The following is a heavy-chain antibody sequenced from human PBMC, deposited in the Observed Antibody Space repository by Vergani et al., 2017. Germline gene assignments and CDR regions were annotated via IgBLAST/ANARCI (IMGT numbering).Heavy chain of an antibody. CDR1: GFTFDDYA. D-gene: IGHD2-2*01. V-gene: IGHV3-9*01. Sequence: EVQLVESGGGLVQPGRSLRLSCAASGFTFDDYAMHWVRQAPGKGLEWVSGISWNSGSIGYADSVKGRFTISRDNAKNSLYLQMNSLRAEDTALYYCAKDGVVCSSTSCFLGGYYYYMDVWGKGTTVTVSS. J-gene: IGHJ6*03. CDR2: ISWNSGSI. CDR3: AKDGVVCSSTSCFLGGYYYYMDV.